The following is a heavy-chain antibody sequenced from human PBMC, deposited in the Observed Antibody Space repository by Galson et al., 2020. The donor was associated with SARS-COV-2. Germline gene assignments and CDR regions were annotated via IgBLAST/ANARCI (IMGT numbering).Heavy chain of an antibody. V-gene: IGHV1-18*04. CDR3: ASHNWNYVSYFDY. D-gene: IGHD1-7*01. CDR1: GYTFIKFG. Sequence: ASVKVSCKASGYTFIKFGFSWLRQAPGQGLEWMGWISANNGNTYYAQNFQGRLTMTTDTSASTAYMELRSLRSDDTAVYYCASHNWNYVSYFDYWGQGTLVTVSS. J-gene: IGHJ4*02. CDR2: ISANNGNT.